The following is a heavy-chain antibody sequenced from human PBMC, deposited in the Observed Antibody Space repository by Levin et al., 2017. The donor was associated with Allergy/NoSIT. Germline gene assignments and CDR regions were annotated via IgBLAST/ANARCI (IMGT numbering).Heavy chain of an antibody. CDR3: ARDPDSSSWYQSTSDYGMDV. Sequence: GASVKVSCAASGFTFSSYSMNWVRQAPGKGLEWVSSISSSSSYIYYADSVKGRFTISRDNAKNSLYLQMNSLRAEDTAVYYCARDPDSSSWYQSTSDYGMDVWGQGTTVTVSS. D-gene: IGHD6-13*01. CDR1: GFTFSSYS. J-gene: IGHJ6*02. CDR2: ISSSSSYI. V-gene: IGHV3-21*01.